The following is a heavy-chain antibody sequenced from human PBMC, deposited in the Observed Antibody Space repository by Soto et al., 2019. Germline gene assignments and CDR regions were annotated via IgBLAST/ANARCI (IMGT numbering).Heavy chain of an antibody. CDR3: ARGAPRSDY. Sequence: HPGGSLRLSCAASGFTFSSYAMHWVRQAPGKGLEYVSAISSNGGSTYYANSVKGRFTISRDNSKNTLYLQMGSLRAEDMAVYYCARGAPRSDYWGQGTLVTVSS. V-gene: IGHV3-64*01. CDR2: ISSNGGST. J-gene: IGHJ4*02. CDR1: GFTFSSYA.